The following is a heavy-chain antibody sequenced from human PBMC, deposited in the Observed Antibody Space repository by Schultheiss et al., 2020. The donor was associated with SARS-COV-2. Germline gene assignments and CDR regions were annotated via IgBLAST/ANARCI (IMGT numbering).Heavy chain of an antibody. Sequence: GGSLRLSCAASGFTFSSYAMSWVRQAPGKGLEWVSAISGSGGSTYYADSVKGRFTISRDNSKNTLYLQMNSLRAEDTAVYYCAKSKGAYCYYYMDVWGKGTTVTVSS. V-gene: IGHV3-23*01. CDR1: GFTFSSYA. CDR2: ISGSGGST. J-gene: IGHJ6*03. CDR3: AKSKGAYCYYYMDV. D-gene: IGHD3-16*01.